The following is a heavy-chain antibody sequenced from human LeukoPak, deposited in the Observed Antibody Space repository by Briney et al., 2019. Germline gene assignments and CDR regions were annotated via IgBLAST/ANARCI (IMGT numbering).Heavy chain of an antibody. CDR1: GYTFTGYY. CDR2: INPNSGGT. D-gene: IGHD2-15*01. CDR3: ARARSGGSNYGMDV. J-gene: IGHJ6*02. V-gene: IGHV1-2*02. Sequence: ASVKVSCTASGYTFTGYYMHWVRQAPGQGLEWMGWINPNSGGTNYAQKFQGRVTMTRDTSISTAYMELSRLRSDDTAVYYCARARSGGSNYGMDVWGQGTTVTVSS.